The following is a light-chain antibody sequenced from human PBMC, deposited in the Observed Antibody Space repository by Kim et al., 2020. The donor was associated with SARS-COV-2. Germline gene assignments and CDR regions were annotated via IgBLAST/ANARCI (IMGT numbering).Light chain of an antibody. J-gene: IGLJ3*02. Sequence: SYELTQPPSVSVSPGKTATITCCGDKLGDKNVCWYQQKPGQSPAPVIFQDTKRPSGIPERFSGSKSGNTATLTISGTQPTDEAYYYCQVWDSSTKGVFGGGTKVTVL. CDR2: QDT. CDR1: KLGDKN. CDR3: QVWDSSTKGV. V-gene: IGLV3-1*01.